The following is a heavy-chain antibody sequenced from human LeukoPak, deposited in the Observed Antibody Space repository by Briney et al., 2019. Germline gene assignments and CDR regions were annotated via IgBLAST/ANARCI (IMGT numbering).Heavy chain of an antibody. CDR2: ISYDGSNK. V-gene: IGHV3-30*03. D-gene: IGHD5-24*01. CDR3: ARAMATRSDY. Sequence: GGSLRLSCAASGFTFSSYAMHWVRQAPGKGLEWVAVISYDGSNKYYADSVKGRFTISRDNSKNTLYLQMNSLRAEDTAVYYCARAMATRSDYWGQGTLVTVSS. J-gene: IGHJ4*02. CDR1: GFTFSSYA.